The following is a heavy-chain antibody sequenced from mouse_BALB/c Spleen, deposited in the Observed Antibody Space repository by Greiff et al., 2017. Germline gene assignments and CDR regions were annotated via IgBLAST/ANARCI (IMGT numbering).Heavy chain of an antibody. CDR3: ARDRYRYDGGYAMDY. CDR2: IWGDGST. Sequence: VKLMESGPGLVAPSQSLSITCTVSGFSLTGYGVNWVRQPPGKGLEWLGMIWGDGSTDYNSALKSRLSISKDNSKSQVFLKMNSLQTDDTARYYCARDRYRYDGGYAMDYWGQGTSVTVSS. J-gene: IGHJ4*01. CDR1: GFSLTGYG. V-gene: IGHV2-6-7*01. D-gene: IGHD2-14*01.